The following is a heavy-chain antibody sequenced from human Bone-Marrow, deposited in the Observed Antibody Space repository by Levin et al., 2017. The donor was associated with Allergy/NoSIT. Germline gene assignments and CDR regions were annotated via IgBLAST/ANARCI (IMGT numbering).Heavy chain of an antibody. V-gene: IGHV3-30*04. Sequence: GGSLRLSCSGSGFTFSGFGVHWVRQAPGKGLEWVAVISYAGSQKYYVDSVKGRFTISRDNSNNTAYLQMNSLRAEDTAVYYCAREPSRLLSGGRADYWSQGTLVTVSS. CDR3: AREPSRLLSGGRADY. D-gene: IGHD2-15*01. CDR2: ISYAGSQK. CDR1: GFTFSGFG. J-gene: IGHJ4*02.